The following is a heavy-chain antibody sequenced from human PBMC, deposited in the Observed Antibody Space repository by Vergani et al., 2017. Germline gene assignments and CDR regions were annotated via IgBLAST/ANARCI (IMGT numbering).Heavy chain of an antibody. V-gene: IGHV1-2*02. J-gene: IGHJ6*02. Sequence: QVQLVQSGAEVKKPGSSVKVSCKASGGTFSSYTISWVRQAPGQGLEWMGWINPNSGGTNYAQKFQGRVTMTRDTSISTAYMELSRLRSDDTAVYYCARDPILSYYGMDVWGQGTTVTVSS. CDR1: GGTFSSYT. CDR2: INPNSGGT. CDR3: ARDPILSYYGMDV.